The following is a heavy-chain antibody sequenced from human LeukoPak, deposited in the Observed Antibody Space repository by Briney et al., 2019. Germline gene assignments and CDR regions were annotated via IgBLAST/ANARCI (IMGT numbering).Heavy chain of an antibody. D-gene: IGHD1-14*01. V-gene: IGHV3-7*01. CDR3: ARDLTGHYYYGMDV. Sequence: GGSLRLSCAASGFTFSSYWMSWVRQAPGKGLEWVANIKQDGSEKYYVDSVKGRFTISRDNAKNSLYLQMNSLRAEDTAVYYCARDLTGHYYYGMDVWGQGTTVTVSS. J-gene: IGHJ6*02. CDR2: IKQDGSEK. CDR1: GFTFSSYW.